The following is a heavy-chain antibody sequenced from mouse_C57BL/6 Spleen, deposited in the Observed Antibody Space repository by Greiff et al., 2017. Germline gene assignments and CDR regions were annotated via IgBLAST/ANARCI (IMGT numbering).Heavy chain of an antibody. CDR1: GFTFSSYG. Sequence: EVQRVESGGGLVKPGGSLKLSCAASGFTFSSYGMSWVRQTPDKRLEWVATISSGGSYTYYPDSVKGRFTISRDNAKNTLYLQMSSLTSEDTAVYYCARPNLYAMDYWGQGTSVTVSS. V-gene: IGHV5-6*01. CDR3: ARPNLYAMDY. CDR2: ISSGGSYT. D-gene: IGHD4-1*02. J-gene: IGHJ4*01.